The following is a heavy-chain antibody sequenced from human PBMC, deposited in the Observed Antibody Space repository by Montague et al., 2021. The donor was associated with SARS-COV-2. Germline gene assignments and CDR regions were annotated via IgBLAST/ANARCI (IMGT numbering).Heavy chain of an antibody. CDR1: GFTFSTYA. D-gene: IGHD3-10*01. J-gene: IGHJ4*02. V-gene: IGHV3-23*01. CDR3: LNYHGSGSYGDF. Sequence: SLRLSCAPSGFTFSTYAMTWVRQAPGKGLEWVSSISASGVRTHYPDSVKGRFTISRDNSKNTLYLQMSSLRAEDTAVYFCLNYHGSGSYGDFWGQGTLVTVSP. CDR2: ISASGVRT.